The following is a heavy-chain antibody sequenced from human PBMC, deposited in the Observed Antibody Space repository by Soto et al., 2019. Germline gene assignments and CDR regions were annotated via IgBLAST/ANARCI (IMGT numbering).Heavy chain of an antibody. CDR3: AKGGWFGESSFDY. D-gene: IGHD3-10*01. CDR2: ISGSGGST. CDR1: GFTFSSYA. V-gene: IGHV3-23*01. J-gene: IGHJ4*02. Sequence: VGSLRLSCAASGFTFSSYAMSWVRQAPGKGLEWVSAISGSGGSTYYADSVKGRFTISRDNSKNTLYLQMNSLRAEDTAVYYCAKGGWFGESSFDYWGQGTLVTVSS.